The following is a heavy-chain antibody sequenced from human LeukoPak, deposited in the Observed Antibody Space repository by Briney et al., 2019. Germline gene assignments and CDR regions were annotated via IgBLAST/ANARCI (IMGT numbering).Heavy chain of an antibody. Sequence: SETLSLTCAVYGVSFSGYYWSWIRQPPGKGLEWIGEINHSGSTNYNPSLKSRVTISVDTSKNQFSLKLTSVTAADTAVYYCARAAYWGLGDWGQGILVTVSS. J-gene: IGHJ4*02. V-gene: IGHV4-34*01. CDR3: ARAAYWGLGD. CDR1: GVSFSGYY. CDR2: INHSGST. D-gene: IGHD7-27*01.